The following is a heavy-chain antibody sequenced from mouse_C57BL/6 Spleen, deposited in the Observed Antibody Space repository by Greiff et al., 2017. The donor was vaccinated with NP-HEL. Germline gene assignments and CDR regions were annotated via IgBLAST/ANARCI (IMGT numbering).Heavy chain of an antibody. Sequence: EVQLQQPGPELVKPGASVKISCKASGYSFTDYYMNWVKQSNGKSLEWIGVINPNYGTTSYNQKFKGKATLTVDQSSSTAYMQLNSLTSEDSAVYYCARSYYGTRPYFDYWGQGTTLTVSS. V-gene: IGHV1-39*01. CDR3: ARSYYGTRPYFDY. CDR1: GYSFTDYY. D-gene: IGHD1-1*01. CDR2: INPNYGTT. J-gene: IGHJ2*01.